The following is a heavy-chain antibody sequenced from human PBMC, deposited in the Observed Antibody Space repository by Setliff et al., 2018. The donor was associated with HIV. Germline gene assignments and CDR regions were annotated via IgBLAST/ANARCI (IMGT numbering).Heavy chain of an antibody. Sequence: GASVKVSCKVSGYTHTELSRHWVRQAPGKGLEWMGGFDPEDAETIYAQKFQGRVTITADESTSTAYMELSSLRSEDTAVYYCARGGDSGSYYLNAFDIWGQGTMVTVSS. J-gene: IGHJ3*02. CDR1: GYTHTELS. CDR2: FDPEDAET. V-gene: IGHV1-24*01. D-gene: IGHD1-26*01. CDR3: ARGGDSGSYYLNAFDI.